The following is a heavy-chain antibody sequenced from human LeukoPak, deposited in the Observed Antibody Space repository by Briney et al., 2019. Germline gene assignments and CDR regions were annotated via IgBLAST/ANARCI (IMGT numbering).Heavy chain of an antibody. V-gene: IGHV1-69*13. J-gene: IGHJ4*02. CDR3: ASNPDVDTALGY. Sequence: GASVKVSYKASGGTFSSYAISWVRQAPGQGLEWMGGIIPIFGTANYAQKFQGRVTITADESTSTAYMELSSLRSEDTAVYYCASNPDVDTALGYWGQGTLVTVSS. CDR2: IIPIFGTA. D-gene: IGHD5-18*01. CDR1: GGTFSSYA.